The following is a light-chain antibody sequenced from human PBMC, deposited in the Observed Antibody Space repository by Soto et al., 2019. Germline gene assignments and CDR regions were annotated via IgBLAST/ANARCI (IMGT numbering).Light chain of an antibody. Sequence: EIVMTQSPATLSVSPGERATLSCRASQSVSDNLAWYQQKPGQAPRLFIYGASARATGIPARLSGSGSGTEFTLTISSLQSEDFAVYYCQQYNNWPITFGQGTRL. CDR3: QQYNNWPIT. CDR2: GAS. CDR1: QSVSDN. V-gene: IGKV3-15*01. J-gene: IGKJ5*01.